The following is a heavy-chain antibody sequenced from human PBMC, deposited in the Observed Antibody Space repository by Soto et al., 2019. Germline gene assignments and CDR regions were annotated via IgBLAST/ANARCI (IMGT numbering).Heavy chain of an antibody. CDR2: IYYSGST. D-gene: IGHD6-6*01. J-gene: IGHJ6*02. CDR3: AREGAAPYYYYGMDV. V-gene: IGHV4-31*03. CDR1: GGSISSGGYF. Sequence: QLQLQESGPGLVKHSQTLSLTCTVSGGSISSGGYFWSWIRQHPGKGLEWIGFIYYSGSTYYNPSLKSRVTISVDTSKNQFSLKLSSVTAADTAVYYCAREGAAPYYYYGMDVWGQGTTVTVSS.